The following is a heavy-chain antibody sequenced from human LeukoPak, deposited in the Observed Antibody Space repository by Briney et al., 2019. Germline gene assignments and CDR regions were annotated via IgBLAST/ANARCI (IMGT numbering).Heavy chain of an antibody. CDR1: GFTFSSCA. J-gene: IGHJ4*02. CDR2: ISGSGGIT. D-gene: IGHD3-22*01. V-gene: IGHV3-23*01. CDR3: AKDPTDFDSSGQTYFDY. Sequence: GGSLRLSCAASGFTFSSCAMNWVRQAPGKGLEWVSGISGSGGITHYADSVRGRFTISRDNSKNTLYLQMNSLRAEDTAVYYCAKDPTDFDSSGQTYFDYWGQGSLVTVSS.